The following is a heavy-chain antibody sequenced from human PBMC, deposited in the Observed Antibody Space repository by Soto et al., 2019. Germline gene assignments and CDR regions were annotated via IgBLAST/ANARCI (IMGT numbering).Heavy chain of an antibody. CDR1: GGTFRNYP. V-gene: IGHV1-69*02. CDR3: ARGPLVVLNYFES. J-gene: IGHJ4*02. Sequence: QVQLVQSGTEVKKPGSSVQVSCKASGGTFRNYPINWVRQAPGQGLDWMGSIFPLTDIPDDAQNFQARLTISADKSTSTAYMELSSLTSDDTAMYFCARGPLVVLNYFESWGQGTLVTVSS. CDR2: IFPLTDIP.